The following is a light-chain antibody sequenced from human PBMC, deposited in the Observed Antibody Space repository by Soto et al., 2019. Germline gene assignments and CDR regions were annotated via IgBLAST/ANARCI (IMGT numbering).Light chain of an antibody. V-gene: IGLV1-51*01. Sequence: QSVLTQPPSVSAAPGQKVTISCSGSSSNIGNNYVSWYQQLPGPAPKLLIYDNNKRPSGVPDRFSGSKSGTSDTLGITGLQTGDEADYYCGTWDSSLSAVVFGGGTKLTVL. CDR3: GTWDSSLSAVV. CDR2: DNN. J-gene: IGLJ2*01. CDR1: SSNIGNNY.